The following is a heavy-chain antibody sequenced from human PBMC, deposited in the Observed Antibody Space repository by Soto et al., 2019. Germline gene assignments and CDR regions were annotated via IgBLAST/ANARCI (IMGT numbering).Heavy chain of an antibody. J-gene: IGHJ5*02. CDR1: GGSFSGYY. D-gene: IGHD2-15*01. CDR2: INHSGST. V-gene: IGHV4-34*01. Sequence: QVQLQQWGAGLLKPSETVSVTCAVYGGSFSGYYWSWIRQPRGNGLEWIGEINHSGSTNYNPSLKSRVTISVDTSKNQFSLKLSSVTAADTAVYYCARGGSCYSSGECWFDPWGQGTLVTVSS. CDR3: ARGGSCYSSGECWFDP.